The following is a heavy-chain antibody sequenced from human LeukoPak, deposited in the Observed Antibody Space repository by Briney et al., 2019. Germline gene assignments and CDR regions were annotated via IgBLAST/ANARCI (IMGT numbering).Heavy chain of an antibody. D-gene: IGHD3-22*01. V-gene: IGHV3-20*04. J-gene: IGHJ4*02. CDR1: GFTFDNYG. CDR3: ARAAYYYDSRGYSYLDC. Sequence: GGSLRLSWAASGFTFDNYGMSWVRQAPGMGLEWVSGIIWSGGSTRYADSVKGRFSISRDKAKSSLFLQMNRLRAEVTALSYWARAAYYYDSRGYSYLDCWGQATLVSSSS. CDR2: IIWSGGST.